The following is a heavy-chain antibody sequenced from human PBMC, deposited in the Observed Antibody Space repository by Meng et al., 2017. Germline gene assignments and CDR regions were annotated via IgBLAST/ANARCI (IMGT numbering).Heavy chain of an antibody. CDR3: AGDLIRYYYGSSGYFFDY. CDR2: INPNSGST. Sequence: ASVKVSCKASGYTFTGYDIHWVRQATGQGLEWMGRINPNSGSTNFAQKFQGRVTLTRDTSISTAYMELSSLRSDDTAVYYCAGDLIRYYYGSSGYFFDYWGQGTLVTVSS. D-gene: IGHD3-22*01. J-gene: IGHJ4*02. CDR1: GYTFTGYD. V-gene: IGHV1-2*06.